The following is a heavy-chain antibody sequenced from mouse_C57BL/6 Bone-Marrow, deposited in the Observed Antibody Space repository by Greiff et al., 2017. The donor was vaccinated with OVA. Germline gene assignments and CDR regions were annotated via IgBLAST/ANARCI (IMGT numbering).Heavy chain of an antibody. Sequence: EVQLQQSGPELVKPGASVKISCKASGYTFTDYYMNWVKQSHGKSLEWIGDINPNNGGTSYNQKFKGKATLTVDKSSSTAYMELRSLTSEDAAVYYCAITTGVDGYWGQGTTRTVSS. CDR1: GYTFTDYY. V-gene: IGHV1-26*01. CDR3: AITTGVDGY. J-gene: IGHJ2*01. D-gene: IGHD1-1*01. CDR2: INPNNGGT.